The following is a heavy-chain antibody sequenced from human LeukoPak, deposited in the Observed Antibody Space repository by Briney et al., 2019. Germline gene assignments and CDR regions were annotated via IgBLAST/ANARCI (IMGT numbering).Heavy chain of an antibody. J-gene: IGHJ4*02. CDR1: GLTFSKYS. CDR3: ARGLGGSVDY. CDR2: ISSSGSTI. D-gene: IGHD1-26*01. V-gene: IGHV3-48*01. Sequence: PGGSLRLSCAAPGLTFSKYSMTWVRQAPGKGLEWVSYISSSGSTIYYADSVKGRFTISRDNSKNTLYLQMNSLRAEDTAVYYCARGLGGSVDYWGQGTLVTVSS.